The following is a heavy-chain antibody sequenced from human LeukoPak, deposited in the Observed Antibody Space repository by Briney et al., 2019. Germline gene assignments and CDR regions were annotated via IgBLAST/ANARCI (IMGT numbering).Heavy chain of an antibody. CDR2: IYPGDSDT. D-gene: IGHD3-9*01. J-gene: IGHJ4*02. CDR1: GYSFPNFR. V-gene: IGHV5-51*01. Sequence: GESLKISCKTSGYSFPNFRIGWVRQMPGKGLEWMGIIYPGDSDTRYSPSFRGQVTISADKSISTAYLQWSSLAASDSGIYYCARPYYYDNEFSYDENWGQGTQVTVSS. CDR3: ARPYYYDNEFSYDEN.